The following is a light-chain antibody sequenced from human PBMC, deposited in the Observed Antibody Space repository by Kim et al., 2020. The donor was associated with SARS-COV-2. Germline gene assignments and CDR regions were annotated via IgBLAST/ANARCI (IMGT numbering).Light chain of an antibody. CDR3: QVWDITSDHVI. V-gene: IGLV3-21*04. CDR2: SDN. Sequence: SYELTQPPSLSVAPGQTATITCGGNNIGRKSVHWYQQTPGQAPVLIIYSDNNRPSGIPERFSGSNSGNTGTLTISSVEAGDEADYYCQVWDITSDHVIFG. CDR1: NIGRKS. J-gene: IGLJ2*01.